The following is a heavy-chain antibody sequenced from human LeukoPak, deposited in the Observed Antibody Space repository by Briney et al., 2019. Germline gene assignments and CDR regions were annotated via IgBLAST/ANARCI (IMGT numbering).Heavy chain of an antibody. V-gene: IGHV3-30*04. CDR3: ARGQGPPYCSGGSCYSYFDY. CDR2: ISYDGSNK. J-gene: IGHJ4*02. CDR1: GFTFSSYA. Sequence: GGSLRLSCAASGFTFSSYAMQWVRQAPGKGLEWVAVISYDGSNKYYADSVKGRFTISRDNSKNTLYLQMNSLRAEDTAVYYCARGQGPPYCSGGSCYSYFDYWGQGTLVTVSS. D-gene: IGHD2-15*01.